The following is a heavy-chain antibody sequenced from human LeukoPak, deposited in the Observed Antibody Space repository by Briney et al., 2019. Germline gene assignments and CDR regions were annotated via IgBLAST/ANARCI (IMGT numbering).Heavy chain of an antibody. J-gene: IGHJ4*02. Sequence: GGSLRLSCAASGFTFSSYWMSWVRQAPGKGLEWVANIKQDGSEKYYVDSVKGRFTISRDNAKNSLYLQMNSLRAEDTAVYYCARVREYCSGGSCYPEYYFDYWGQGTLVTVSS. CDR2: IKQDGSEK. D-gene: IGHD2-15*01. CDR3: ARVREYCSGGSCYPEYYFDY. V-gene: IGHV3-7*03. CDR1: GFTFSSYW.